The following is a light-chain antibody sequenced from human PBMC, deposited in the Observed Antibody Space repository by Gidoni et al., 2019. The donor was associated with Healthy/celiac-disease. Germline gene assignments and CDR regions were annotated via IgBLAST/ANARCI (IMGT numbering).Light chain of an antibody. CDR2: AAS. Sequence: DIQMTQSPSSLSASVGDRVTITCRARQSISSYLNWYQHKPGKAPKLLIYAASSVQSGVPSRFSGSGSGTDFTLSISSLQPEYFATYSCQQSYSTPITFGQGTRLEIK. CDR3: QQSYSTPIT. V-gene: IGKV1-39*01. J-gene: IGKJ5*01. CDR1: QSISSY.